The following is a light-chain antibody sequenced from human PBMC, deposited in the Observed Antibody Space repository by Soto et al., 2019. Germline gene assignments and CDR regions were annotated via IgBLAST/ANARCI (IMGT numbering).Light chain of an antibody. CDR3: QQSYDTVAIT. J-gene: IGKJ5*01. CDR2: VAS. Sequence: IQITQSPSSLSASVGERLTTTSRASQRISTYLNWYQQKPGQAPKLLIYVASLLQSGVPSRFSGSGSGTDFTLTISGLQPEDFATYYCQQSYDTVAITFGQGTRLEIK. CDR1: QRISTY. V-gene: IGKV1-39*01.